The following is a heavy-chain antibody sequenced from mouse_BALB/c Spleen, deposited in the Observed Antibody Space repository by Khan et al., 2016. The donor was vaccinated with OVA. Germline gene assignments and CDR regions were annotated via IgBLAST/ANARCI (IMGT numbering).Heavy chain of an antibody. Sequence: VQLKQSGPELVKPGASVKISCKSSGYTFTDYNMDWVKQRQGESLEWIGYIFPNTGDTGYNQKFKTKATLTADVSSSTAYMELRSLTSEDSAVYFCSRSGYGSFGYWGQGTLVTVSA. CDR1: GYTFTDYN. J-gene: IGHJ3*01. V-gene: IGHV1S29*02. CDR2: IFPNTGDT. D-gene: IGHD1-2*01. CDR3: SRSGYGSFGY.